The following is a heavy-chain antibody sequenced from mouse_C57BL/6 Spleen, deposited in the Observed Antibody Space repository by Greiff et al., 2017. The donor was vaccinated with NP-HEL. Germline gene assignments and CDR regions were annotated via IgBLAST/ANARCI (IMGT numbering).Heavy chain of an antibody. V-gene: IGHV1-82*01. Sequence: HVQLQQSGPELVKPGASVKISCKASGYAFSSSWMNWVKQRPGKGLEWIGRIYPGDGDTNYNGKFKGKATLTADKSSSTAYMQLSSLTSEDSAVYFCARYRWAYWGQGTLVTVSA. J-gene: IGHJ3*01. CDR2: IYPGDGDT. CDR1: GYAFSSSW. CDR3: ARYRWAY.